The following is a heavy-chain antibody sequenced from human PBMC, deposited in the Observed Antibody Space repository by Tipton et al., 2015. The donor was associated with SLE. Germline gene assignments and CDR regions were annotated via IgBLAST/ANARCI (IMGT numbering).Heavy chain of an antibody. CDR1: GGTFSSYA. CDR2: ISAYNGNT. CDR3: ARDRTYYSGSFQH. J-gene: IGHJ1*01. Sequence: QLVQSGAEVKKPGSSVKVSCKASGGTFSSYAISWVRQAPGQGLEWMGWISAYNGNTNYAPKLQGRVTMTTDTSTSTAYMELRSLRSDDTAVYYCARDRTYYSGSFQHWGQGTLVTVSS. V-gene: IGHV1-18*01. D-gene: IGHD3-10*01.